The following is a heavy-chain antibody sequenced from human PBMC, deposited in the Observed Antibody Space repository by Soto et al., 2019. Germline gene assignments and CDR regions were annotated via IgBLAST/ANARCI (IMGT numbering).Heavy chain of an antibody. V-gene: IGHV3-30*03. J-gene: IGHJ6*04. CDR2: MSYDGSKK. CDR3: RVGVAD. Sequence: QVQLVESGGGVVQPGRSLRLSCAASGFNFSSYGMHWVRQAPGTGLELVALMSYDGSKKYYTDSVKGRFTISRDTSKNTLYLQMNSLRAEDTAVYYCRVGVADWGKGTTVTVSS. D-gene: IGHD1-26*01. CDR1: GFNFSSYG.